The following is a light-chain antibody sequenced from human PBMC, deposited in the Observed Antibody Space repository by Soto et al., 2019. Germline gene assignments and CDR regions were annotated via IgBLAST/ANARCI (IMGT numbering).Light chain of an antibody. Sequence: QSALTQPASVSGSPGQSFTISCTGTSSDVGAHHSVSWYQQHPGKAPKLIIFDVSNWPSGVSNRFSGSKSGNTASLTISGLHAEDDADYYCSSFTDTGTVMFGGGTKLTVL. J-gene: IGLJ3*02. V-gene: IGLV2-14*03. CDR1: SSDVGAHHS. CDR2: DVS. CDR3: SSFTDTGTVM.